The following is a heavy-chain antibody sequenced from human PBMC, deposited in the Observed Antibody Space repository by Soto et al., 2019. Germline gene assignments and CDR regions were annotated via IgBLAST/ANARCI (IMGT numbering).Heavy chain of an antibody. CDR2: ISSSSSTI. Sequence: PGGSLRLSCAASGFTFSSYSMNWVRQAPGKGLEWVSYISSSSSTIYYADSVKGRFTISRDNAKNSLYLQMNSLRDEDTAVYYCARDPYYYDSSGYSADYYYYYYGMDVWGQGTTVTVSS. CDR1: GFTFSSYS. V-gene: IGHV3-48*02. D-gene: IGHD3-22*01. J-gene: IGHJ6*02. CDR3: ARDPYYYDSSGYSADYYYYYYGMDV.